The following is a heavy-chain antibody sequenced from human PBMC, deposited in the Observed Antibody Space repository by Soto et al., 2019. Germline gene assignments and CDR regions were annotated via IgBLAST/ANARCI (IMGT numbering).Heavy chain of an antibody. Sequence: PGGSLRLSCSASGFTFSSYAMHWVRRAPGKGLEYVSAISSNGGSTYYADSVKGRFTISRDNSKDTLYLQMSSLRAEDTAVYYCVKDWGDGYNDRGPFDYWGQGTLVTVSS. CDR1: GFTFSSYA. CDR2: ISSNGGST. CDR3: VKDWGDGYNDRGPFDY. J-gene: IGHJ4*02. V-gene: IGHV3-64D*06. D-gene: IGHD2-21*01.